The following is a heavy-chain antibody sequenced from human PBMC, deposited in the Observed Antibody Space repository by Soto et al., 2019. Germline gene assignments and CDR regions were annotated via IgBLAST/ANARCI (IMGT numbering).Heavy chain of an antibody. J-gene: IGHJ4*02. D-gene: IGHD1-7*01. Sequence: EVQLVESGGGLVQPGGSLRLSCAASGFTFSSYSMNWVRQAPGKGLEWVSYISSSSSTIYYEDSVKGRFTISRDNAKNALYLQMNSLRAEYTAGYYCARDLNYRLFDYWGQGTLVTVSS. CDR2: ISSSSSTI. CDR1: GFTFSSYS. V-gene: IGHV3-48*01. CDR3: ARDLNYRLFDY.